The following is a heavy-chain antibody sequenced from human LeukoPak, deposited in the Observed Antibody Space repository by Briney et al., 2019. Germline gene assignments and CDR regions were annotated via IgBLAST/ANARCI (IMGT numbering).Heavy chain of an antibody. D-gene: IGHD2-2*01. V-gene: IGHV3-30-3*01. CDR2: ISYDGSNK. CDR1: GFTFSSYA. J-gene: IGHJ4*02. CDR3: ARDLTREYQLLSPY. Sequence: GGSLRLSCAATGFTFSSYAMSWVRQAPGKGLEWVAVISYDGSNKYYADSVKGRFTISRDNSKNTLYLQMNSLRAEDTAVYYCARDLTREYQLLSPYWGQGTLVTVSS.